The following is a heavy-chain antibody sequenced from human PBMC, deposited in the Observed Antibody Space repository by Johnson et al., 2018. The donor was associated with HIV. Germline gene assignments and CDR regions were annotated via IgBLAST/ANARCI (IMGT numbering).Heavy chain of an antibody. D-gene: IGHD6-13*01. CDR1: EFTFSNYA. CDR3: ARGRKDIDAADGLDNDAFDM. Sequence: QVQLVESGGGVVQPGRSLRIYCAVSEFTFSNYAMHWVRLTPGKGLQWVAVISYDGTNKYYADPVKGRVTISRDTSKNTLYLQMDSLRGEDSALYYCARGRKDIDAADGLDNDAFDMWGQGTLVTVSS. V-gene: IGHV3-30*04. CDR2: ISYDGTNK. J-gene: IGHJ3*02.